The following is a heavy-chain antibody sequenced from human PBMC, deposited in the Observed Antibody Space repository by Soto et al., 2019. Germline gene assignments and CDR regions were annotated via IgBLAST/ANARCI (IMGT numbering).Heavy chain of an antibody. CDR3: ARGDSTDCSNGVCSFFYNHDMDV. V-gene: IGHV1-2*04. CDR2: INPKSGGT. Sequence: ASVKVSCQASGYSFTDYHIHWVRQGPGQGLEWLGRINPKSGGTSTAQKFQGWVTMTTDTSISTASMELTRLTSDDTAIYYCARGDSTDCSNGVCSFFYNHDMDVWGQGTTVTVSS. D-gene: IGHD2-8*01. J-gene: IGHJ6*02. CDR1: GYSFTDYH.